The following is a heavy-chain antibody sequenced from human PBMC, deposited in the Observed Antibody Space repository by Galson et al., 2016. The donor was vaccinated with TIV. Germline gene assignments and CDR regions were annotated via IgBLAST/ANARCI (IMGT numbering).Heavy chain of an antibody. CDR3: ATAGKGDAYPNYFDH. CDR2: IYASDTT. D-gene: IGHD5-24*01. CDR1: GFSVSFNH. V-gene: IGHV3-53*01. Sequence: SLRLSCAASGFSVSFNHMSWVRQAPGKGLEWVSLIYASDTTYYIDSVKGRFTISRDNSKNTLYLQMNSLRVDDTAVYYCATAGKGDAYPNYFDHWGQGALVTVTS. J-gene: IGHJ4*02.